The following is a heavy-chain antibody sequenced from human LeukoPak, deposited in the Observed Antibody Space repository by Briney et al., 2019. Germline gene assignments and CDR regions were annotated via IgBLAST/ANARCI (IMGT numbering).Heavy chain of an antibody. CDR2: IYTRGST. V-gene: IGHV4-4*07. Sequence: TSETLSLTCTVSGGSINNYYWSWIRQPAGKGLEWIGRIYTRGSTNYNPSLKSRVTMSVDTSKNQFSLKLSSVTAADTAVYYCARGRYCSADICSGGDAFDIWGQGTMVSVSS. CDR1: GGSINNYY. CDR3: ARGRYCSADICSGGDAFDI. D-gene: IGHD2-15*01. J-gene: IGHJ3*02.